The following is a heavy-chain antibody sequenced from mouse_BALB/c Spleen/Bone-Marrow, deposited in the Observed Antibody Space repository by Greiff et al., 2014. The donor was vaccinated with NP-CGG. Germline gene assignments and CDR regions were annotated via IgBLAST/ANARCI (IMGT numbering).Heavy chain of an antibody. CDR3: ARGAYYRYDGFAY. V-gene: IGHV1-87*01. J-gene: IGHJ3*01. D-gene: IGHD2-14*01. CDR2: IYPGDGDT. Sequence: LVESGAELARPGASVKLSCKASGHTFSSYWMQWVKQRPGQGLEWIGSIYPGDGDTRYTQKFKGKATLTADKSSSTAYMQLSSLASEDSAVYYCARGAYYRYDGFAYWGQGTLVTVSA. CDR1: GHTFSSYW.